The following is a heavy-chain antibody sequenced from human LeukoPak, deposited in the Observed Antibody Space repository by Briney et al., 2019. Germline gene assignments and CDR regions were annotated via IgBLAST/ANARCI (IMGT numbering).Heavy chain of an antibody. CDR2: ISYTGSTI. D-gene: IGHD3-16*01. CDR1: GFTFSSYE. CDR3: ARYWGWAYDY. J-gene: IGHJ4*02. Sequence: GGSLRLSCAASGFTFSSYEMNWVRQAPGKGLEWVSYISYTGSTIYYADSVKGRFTISRDDAKNSLYLQMNSLRAEDTAAYYCARYWGWAYDYWGQGTLVTVSS. V-gene: IGHV3-48*03.